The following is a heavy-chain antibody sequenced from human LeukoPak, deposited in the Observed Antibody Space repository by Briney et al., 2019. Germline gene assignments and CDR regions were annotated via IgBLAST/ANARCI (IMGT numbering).Heavy chain of an antibody. CDR1: GYNFANFW. D-gene: IGHD3-10*01. CDR2: IHPTDSET. CDR3: ARRAYSGSGSSDY. V-gene: IGHV5-51*01. J-gene: IGHJ4*02. Sequence: GESLKISCKDSGYNFANFWIGWVRQMPGKGLEWMGIIHPTDSETLYSPSFQGQVTILVDRSISTAYLQWSSLKASDTAMYYCARRAYSGSGSSDYWGQGTLVTVSS.